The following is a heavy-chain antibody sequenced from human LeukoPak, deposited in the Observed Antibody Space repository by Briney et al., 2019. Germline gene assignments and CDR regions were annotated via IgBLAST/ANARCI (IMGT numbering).Heavy chain of an antibody. CDR3: ARGPHSIRTRYFDD. CDR2: ISAYNSNT. Sequence: ASVKVSCKASGYTFISYAISWVRQAPGQGLEWMGWISAYNSNTNYAQKLHGRVTMTTDTSTSTAYMELRSLRSDDTAVYYCARGPHSIRTRYFDDWGQGTLVTVSS. V-gene: IGHV1-18*01. CDR1: GYTFISYA. J-gene: IGHJ4*02. D-gene: IGHD3/OR15-3a*01.